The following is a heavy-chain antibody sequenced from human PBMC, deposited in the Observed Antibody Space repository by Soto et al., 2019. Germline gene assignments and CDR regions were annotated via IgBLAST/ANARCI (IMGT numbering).Heavy chain of an antibody. CDR1: GFTFSTYA. J-gene: IGHJ4*02. Sequence: GGSLRLSCAASGFTFSTYAMSWVRQTPGKGLEWVSDIRGSGDSTYYADSVKGRFTISRDNSKNTLYLQMDSLRAEDTAVYYCAKGPHSGYTTRFFDYWGQGTLVTVSS. CDR2: IRGSGDST. V-gene: IGHV3-23*01. D-gene: IGHD5-18*01. CDR3: AKGPHSGYTTRFFDY.